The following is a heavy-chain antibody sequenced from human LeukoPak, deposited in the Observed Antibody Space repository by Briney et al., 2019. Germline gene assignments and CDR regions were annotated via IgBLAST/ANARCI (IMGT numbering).Heavy chain of an antibody. CDR2: IYYSGST. CDR3: ASIAAAGTDY. CDR1: GGSISSYY. D-gene: IGHD6-13*01. Sequence: SETLSLTCTVSGGSISSYYWSWIRQPPGKGLEWIGYIYYSGSTNYNPSLKSRVTISVDTSKNQFSLKLSSVTAADTAVYYCASIAAAGTDYWGQGTPVTVSS. V-gene: IGHV4-59*01. J-gene: IGHJ4*02.